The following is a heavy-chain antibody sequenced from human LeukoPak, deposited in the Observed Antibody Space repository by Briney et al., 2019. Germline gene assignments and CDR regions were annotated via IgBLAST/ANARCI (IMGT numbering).Heavy chain of an antibody. Sequence: SETLSLTCTVSGGSISSGSYYWSWIRQPAGKGLEWIGRIYTSGSTNYNPSLKSRVTISVDTSKNQFSLKLSSVTAADTAVYYCAREGERRLDYWGQGTLVTVSS. J-gene: IGHJ4*02. D-gene: IGHD5-24*01. CDR2: IYTSGST. V-gene: IGHV4-61*02. CDR1: GGSISSGSYY. CDR3: AREGERRLDY.